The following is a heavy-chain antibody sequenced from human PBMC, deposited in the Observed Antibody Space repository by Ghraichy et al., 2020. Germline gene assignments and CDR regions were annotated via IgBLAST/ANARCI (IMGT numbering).Heavy chain of an antibody. V-gene: IGHV3-30*04. CDR3: ARDELISVWLLGFYYYYGMDV. Sequence: GGSLRLSCAASGFTFSSYAMHWVRQAPGKGLEWVAVISYDGSNKYYVDSVKGQFTISRDNSKNTLYLQMNSLRAEDTAVYYCARDELISVWLLGFYYYYGMDVWGQGTTVTVSS. J-gene: IGHJ6*02. CDR2: ISYDGSNK. CDR1: GFTFSSYA. D-gene: IGHD3-22*01.